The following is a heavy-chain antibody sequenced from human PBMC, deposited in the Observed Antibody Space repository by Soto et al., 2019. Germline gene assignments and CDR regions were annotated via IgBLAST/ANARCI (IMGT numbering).Heavy chain of an antibody. D-gene: IGHD3-3*01. CDR2: INHSGST. CDR1: GEYFTANY. V-gene: IGHV4-34*02. Sequence: QVQLQQWGAGLLKPSETLSLTCGISGEYFTANYWSWIRQPPGKGLEWLGEINHSGSTEYNPSLKGRVTIPADTAKSQFSLELTCVTAADTAVYYCAAGGLFASWGQGTLVTVSS. CDR3: AAGGLFAS. J-gene: IGHJ4*02.